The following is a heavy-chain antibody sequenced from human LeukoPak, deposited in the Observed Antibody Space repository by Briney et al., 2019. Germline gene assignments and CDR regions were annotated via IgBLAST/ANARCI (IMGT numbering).Heavy chain of an antibody. CDR1: GYTFTGYY. Sequence: ASVKVSCKASGYTFTGYYMHWVRQAPGQGLEWMGWINPNSGGTNYAQKLQGRVTMTTDTSTSTAYMELRSLRSDDTAVYYCARDRSIVPAAFDYWGQGTLVTVSS. CDR2: INPNSGGT. D-gene: IGHD2-2*01. CDR3: ARDRSIVPAAFDY. J-gene: IGHJ4*02. V-gene: IGHV1-2*02.